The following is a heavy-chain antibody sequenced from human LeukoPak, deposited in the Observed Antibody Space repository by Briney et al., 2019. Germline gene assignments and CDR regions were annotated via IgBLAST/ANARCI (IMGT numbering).Heavy chain of an antibody. Sequence: SETLSLTCTVSGVSISSSSYYWSWIRQAPGKGLEWIGEINHSGNTNYNPSLKSRVTISVDTSKNQFSLKLSSVTAADTAVYYCVTEPGYCTGGRCYGGWFDPWGQGTLVTVSS. D-gene: IGHD2-15*01. V-gene: IGHV4-39*07. CDR3: VTEPGYCTGGRCYGGWFDP. J-gene: IGHJ5*02. CDR1: GVSISSSSYY. CDR2: INHSGNT.